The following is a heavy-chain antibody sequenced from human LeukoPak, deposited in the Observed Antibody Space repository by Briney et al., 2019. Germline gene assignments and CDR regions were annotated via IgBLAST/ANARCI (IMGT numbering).Heavy chain of an antibody. CDR1: GGSISGYY. Sequence: SETLSLTCTVSGGSISGYYWSWIRQPPGKGLEWIGYIYYSGSTNYNPSLKSRVTISVDTSKNQFSLKLSSVTAADTAVYYCARARDWNYVPFDYWGQGTLVTVSS. J-gene: IGHJ4*02. CDR2: IYYSGST. CDR3: ARARDWNYVPFDY. D-gene: IGHD1-7*01. V-gene: IGHV4-59*01.